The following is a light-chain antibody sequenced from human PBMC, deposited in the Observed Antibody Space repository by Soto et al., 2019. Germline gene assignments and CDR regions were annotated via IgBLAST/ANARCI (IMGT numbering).Light chain of an antibody. Sequence: DIQMTQSPSTLSAFVGDRVTITCRASQTISTSLAWYQQKPGKAPKLLIYLASTLQSGVPARFSGSGSATEFTLSISSLQPDDFATYYCQQGNSFLFTFGPGTKVDIK. CDR2: LAS. J-gene: IGKJ3*01. CDR3: QQGNSFLFT. CDR1: QTISTS. V-gene: IGKV1-5*03.